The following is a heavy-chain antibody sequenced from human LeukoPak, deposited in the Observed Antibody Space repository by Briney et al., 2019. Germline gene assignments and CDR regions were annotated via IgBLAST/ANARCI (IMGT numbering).Heavy chain of an antibody. J-gene: IGHJ4*02. D-gene: IGHD1-26*01. CDR1: GGPISNYY. V-gene: IGHV4-59*01. Sequence: SETLSLTCSVSGGPISNYYWSWVRQPPGKGLEWIGCISYSGSTNYNPSLKSRVTISVDTSKNQFSLKLSSVTAADTAVFYCARGSREVGPKYHFDYWGQGTLVTVSS. CDR3: ARGSREVGPKYHFDY. CDR2: ISYSGST.